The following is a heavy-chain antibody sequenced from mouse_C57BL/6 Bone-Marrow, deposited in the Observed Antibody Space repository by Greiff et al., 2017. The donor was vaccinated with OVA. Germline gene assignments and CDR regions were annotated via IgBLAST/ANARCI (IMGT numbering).Heavy chain of an antibody. V-gene: IGHV1-59*01. CDR2: IDPSDSYT. J-gene: IGHJ2*01. D-gene: IGHD1-1*01. Sequence: QVQLQQPGAELVRPGTSVKLSCKASGYTFTSYWMHWVKQRPGQGLEWIGVIDPSDSYTNYNQKFKGKATLTVDTSSSTAYMQLSSLTSEDSAVYYCARPRAITTVVAPYFDYWGQGTTLTVSS. CDR3: ARPRAITTVVAPYFDY. CDR1: GYTFTSYW.